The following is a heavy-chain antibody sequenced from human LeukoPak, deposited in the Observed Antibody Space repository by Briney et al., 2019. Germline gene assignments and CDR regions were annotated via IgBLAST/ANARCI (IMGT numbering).Heavy chain of an antibody. D-gene: IGHD6-19*01. Sequence: GGSLRLSCAASGFTFSSYAMSWVRQAPGKGLEWVSIISDSGDITYYADSVKGRFTISRDNSENTLYLQMNSLRAEETAVYYCAKVGAAGIAVVLVNYWGQGTLVTVSS. CDR3: AKVGAAGIAVVLVNY. CDR1: GFTFSSYA. CDR2: ISDSGDIT. J-gene: IGHJ4*02. V-gene: IGHV3-23*01.